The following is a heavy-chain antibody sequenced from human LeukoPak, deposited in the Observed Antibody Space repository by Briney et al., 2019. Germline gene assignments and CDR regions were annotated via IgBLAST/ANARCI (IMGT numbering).Heavy chain of an antibody. Sequence: SETLSLTCAVSGDSFSSHYWTWIRQSPGTGLEWIGYISHIGRTNYNPSLKSRVTFSIDTSKNQFSLKLRSGTAADTAVYYCARDLVSVTKGFDIWGQGTMVSVSS. J-gene: IGHJ3*02. CDR1: GDSFSSHY. D-gene: IGHD4-17*01. V-gene: IGHV4-59*11. CDR2: ISHIGRT. CDR3: ARDLVSVTKGFDI.